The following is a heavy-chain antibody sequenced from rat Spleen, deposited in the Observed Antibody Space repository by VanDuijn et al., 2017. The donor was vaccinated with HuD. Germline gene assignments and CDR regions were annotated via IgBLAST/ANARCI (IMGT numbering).Heavy chain of an antibody. J-gene: IGHJ2*01. Sequence: EVQLVESDGGLVQPGRSLKLSCAASGFVFSDYYVAWVRQAPTKGLEWVATINYDGRSTFYRDSVRDRFTISRDNAKSTLYLQMNNLRSEDTATYYCTRGTYFRHWGQGVMVTVSS. CDR2: INYDGRST. D-gene: IGHD4-6*01. V-gene: IGHV5-29*01. CDR3: TRGTYFRH. CDR1: GFVFSDYY.